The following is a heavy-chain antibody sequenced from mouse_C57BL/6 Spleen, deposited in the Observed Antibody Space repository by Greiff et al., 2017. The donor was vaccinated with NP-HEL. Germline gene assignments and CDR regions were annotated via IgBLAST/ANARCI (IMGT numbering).Heavy chain of an antibody. J-gene: IGHJ1*03. CDR2: INPSTGGT. CDR1: GYSFTGYY. D-gene: IGHD1-1*01. Sequence: VQLQQSGPELVKPGASVKISCKASGYSFTGYYMNWVKQSPEKSLEWIGEINPSTGGTTYNQKFKAKATLTVDKSSSTAYMQLKSLTSEDSAVYYGAIYGSKGWYFDVGGTGTTVTVSS. CDR3: AIYGSKGWYFDV. V-gene: IGHV1-42*01.